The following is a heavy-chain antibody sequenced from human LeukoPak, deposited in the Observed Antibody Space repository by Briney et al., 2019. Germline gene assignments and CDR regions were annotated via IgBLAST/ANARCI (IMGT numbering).Heavy chain of an antibody. CDR2: IYYSGNT. J-gene: IGHJ6*02. Sequence: PSETLSLTCTVSGDSISSGDYYWSWIRQPPGKGLEWIGYIYYSGNTYYNPSLQSRVTISVDTSKNQFSLNLSSVTAADTAVYYCARDCIPIAVAGLGDYYGMDVWGQGTTVTVSS. D-gene: IGHD6-19*01. CDR3: ARDCIPIAVAGLGDYYGMDV. V-gene: IGHV4-30-4*08. CDR1: GDSISSGDYY.